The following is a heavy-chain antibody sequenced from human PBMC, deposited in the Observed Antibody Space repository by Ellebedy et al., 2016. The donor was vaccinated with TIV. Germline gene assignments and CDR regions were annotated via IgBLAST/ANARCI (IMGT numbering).Heavy chain of an antibody. J-gene: IGHJ4*02. V-gene: IGHV3-7*01. CDR2: IKQDGSQK. Sequence: GESLKISXAASGFTFSNYWMSWVRQAPGKGLEWVANIKQDGSQKYYVDSVKGRFTISRDDAKNSLFLQMNSLTVEDTAVYYCARGARGSGWTITDYWGQGALVTVSS. CDR1: GFTFSNYW. CDR3: ARGARGSGWTITDY. D-gene: IGHD6-19*01.